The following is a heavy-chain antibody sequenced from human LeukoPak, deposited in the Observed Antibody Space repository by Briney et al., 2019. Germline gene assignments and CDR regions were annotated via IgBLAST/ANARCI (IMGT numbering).Heavy chain of an antibody. J-gene: IGHJ4*02. D-gene: IGHD6-13*01. CDR2: IKQDGSQT. V-gene: IGHV3-7*01. CDR3: ARLRNNSNCWG. CDR1: GFTFSSYW. Sequence: GGSLRLSCAASGFTFSSYWMTWVRQAPGKGLEWVANIKQDGSQTYYVDSVRGRFTVSRDNARNSLYLHMNSLRDEDTAVYYCARLRNNSNCWGWGQGTLVTVSS.